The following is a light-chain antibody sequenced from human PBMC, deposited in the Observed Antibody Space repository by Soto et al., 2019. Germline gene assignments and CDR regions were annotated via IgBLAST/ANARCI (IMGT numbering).Light chain of an antibody. CDR1: QSVSSSY. CDR2: GSS. V-gene: IGKV3-20*01. Sequence: EIVLTQSPGTLSLSPGERVTLSCRTSQSVSSSYLAWYQQQPGQAPRLLIYGSSNRATGIADRFSGSGSGTDFTLTISRLEPEDFAVYSCQQFSGSPSMYTFGQGTKLEIK. J-gene: IGKJ2*01. CDR3: QQFSGSPSMYT.